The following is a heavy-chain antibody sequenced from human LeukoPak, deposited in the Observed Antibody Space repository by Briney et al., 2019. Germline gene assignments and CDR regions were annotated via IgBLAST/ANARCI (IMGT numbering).Heavy chain of an antibody. V-gene: IGHV4-59*08. Sequence: PSKTLSLTCAVSGGSINTYYWSWIRQPPGKGLEWIGYIYYSGSTSYNPSLKSRVTISVDTAKNQFSLNLNSVTAADTAVYYCASHSGSSHDYWGQGTLVTVSS. CDR1: GGSINTYY. J-gene: IGHJ4*02. CDR2: IYYSGST. CDR3: ASHSGSSHDY. D-gene: IGHD1-26*01.